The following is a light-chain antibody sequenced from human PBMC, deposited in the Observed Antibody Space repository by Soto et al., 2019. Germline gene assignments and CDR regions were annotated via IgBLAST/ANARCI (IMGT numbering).Light chain of an antibody. CDR3: GTWDSSLSVGV. J-gene: IGLJ3*02. Sequence: QSVLTQPPSVSAAPGQRVTISCSGSSSNIGKNYVSWYQHLPGTAPKVLIYDNTKRHSGIPDRFSGSKSGTSATLGITGLQTGDEADYYCGTWDSSLSVGVFGGGTKLTVL. CDR1: SSNIGKNY. V-gene: IGLV1-51*01. CDR2: DNT.